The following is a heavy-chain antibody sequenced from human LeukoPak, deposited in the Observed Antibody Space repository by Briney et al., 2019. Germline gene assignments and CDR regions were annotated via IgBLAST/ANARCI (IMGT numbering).Heavy chain of an antibody. CDR3: ARGGHYSSSFSHYYYHMDV. CDR2: INWNGDST. Sequence: GGSLRLSCAASGFTFDDYGMSWVRQAPGKGLEWVSGINWNGDSTNYADSVKGRITISRDNAKNSPYLQMNSLRAEDTALYYCARGGHYSSSFSHYYYHMDVWGKGTTVTVSS. CDR1: GFTFDDYG. J-gene: IGHJ6*03. D-gene: IGHD6-6*01. V-gene: IGHV3-20*04.